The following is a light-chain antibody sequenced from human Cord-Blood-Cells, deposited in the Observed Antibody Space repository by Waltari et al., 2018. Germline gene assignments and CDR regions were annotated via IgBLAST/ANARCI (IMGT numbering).Light chain of an antibody. CDR3: AAWDDSLRGWV. V-gene: IGLV1-47*01. CDR2: RNN. Sequence: SALTQPRSASGTPGQRVTISCSGSSSNIGSNSVSWSQQLPGPAPTLLICRNNQRPAGVPDRFSGSKSGTSASLAVSGLRSEDEADYYCAAWDDSLRGWVFGGGTKLTVL. J-gene: IGLJ3*02. CDR1: SSNIGSNS.